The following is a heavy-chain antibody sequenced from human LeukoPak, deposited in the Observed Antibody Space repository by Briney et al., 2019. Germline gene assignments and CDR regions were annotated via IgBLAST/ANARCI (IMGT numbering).Heavy chain of an antibody. CDR2: TYYRSKWYS. J-gene: IGHJ4*02. CDR3: ASLTGVGAAANDY. Sequence: SQTLSLTCVISGVSVSRNSAAGNWIRQSPSKGLEWLVKTYYRSKWYSDYAVAVKSRITIRTDTSKHQISLQLNSVTPEDTAVYYCASLTGVGAAANDYWGQGTLVTVSS. V-gene: IGHV6-1*01. D-gene: IGHD2-8*01. CDR1: GVSVSRNSAA.